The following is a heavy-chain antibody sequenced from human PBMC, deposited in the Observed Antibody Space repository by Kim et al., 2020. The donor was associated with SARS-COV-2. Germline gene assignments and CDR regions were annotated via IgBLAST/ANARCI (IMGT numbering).Heavy chain of an antibody. CDR3: ATHKRFADYVDY. V-gene: IGHV4-39*07. D-gene: IGHD3-16*01. CDR1: GGSISNNNYF. Sequence: SETLSLTCTVSGGSISNNNYFWVWIRQSPGKGLEWIGSIHYSGNTYYNPSLGGRDTISADMSKNQFSLKLNSVTAADTAVYYCATHKRFADYVDYWGQGT. CDR2: IHYSGNT. J-gene: IGHJ4*02.